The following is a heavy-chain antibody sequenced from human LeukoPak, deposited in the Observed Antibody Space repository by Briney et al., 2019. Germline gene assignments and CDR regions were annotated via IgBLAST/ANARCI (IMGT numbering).Heavy chain of an antibody. D-gene: IGHD3-9*01. CDR3: ATNDYDILTGYRDY. Sequence: PGGSLRLSCAASGFTFSSYSMNWVRQAPGKGLEWVSSISSSSSYIYYADSVKGRFTISRDNAKNSLYLQMNSLRAEDTAVYYCATNDYDILTGYRDYWGQGTLVTVSS. V-gene: IGHV3-21*01. J-gene: IGHJ4*02. CDR1: GFTFSSYS. CDR2: ISSSSSYI.